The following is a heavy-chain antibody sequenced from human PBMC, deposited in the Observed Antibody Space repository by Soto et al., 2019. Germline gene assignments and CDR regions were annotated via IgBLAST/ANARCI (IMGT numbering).Heavy chain of an antibody. CDR1: GGSLSGYY. CDR2: INHSGST. CDR3: TKPKYRGVVVNV. Sequence: SETLSLTCTVSGGSLSGYYWSWIRQPPGKGLEWIGEINHSGSTNYNPSLKSRVTISVDTSKNQFSLKLSSVTAEDTAVYYCTKPKYRGVVVNVWGQGTTVTVSS. V-gene: IGHV4-34*03. J-gene: IGHJ6*02. D-gene: IGHD3-10*01.